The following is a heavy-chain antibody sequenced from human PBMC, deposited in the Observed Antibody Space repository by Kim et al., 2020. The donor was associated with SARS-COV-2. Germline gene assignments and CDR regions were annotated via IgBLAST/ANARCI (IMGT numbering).Heavy chain of an antibody. J-gene: IGHJ6*02. V-gene: IGHV5-51*01. CDR3: ARDGLGNSRMDV. D-gene: IGHD3-10*01. CDR1: GYSFTNYW. CDR2: IYPGDSDT. Sequence: GESLKISCKGSGYSFTNYWIGWVRQMPWKGLEWMGIIYPGDSDTRYSPSFQGQVTMSVDKSINTAYLQWSSLKASDSAMYYCARDGLGNSRMDVWGQGTTVTVSS.